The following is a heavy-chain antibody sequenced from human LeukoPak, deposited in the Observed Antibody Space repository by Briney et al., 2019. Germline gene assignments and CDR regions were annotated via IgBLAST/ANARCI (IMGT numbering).Heavy chain of an antibody. J-gene: IGHJ6*04. Sequence: GSLRLSCAASGFTFSNAWMSWVRQAPGKGLEWVGRIKSKTGGGTTDYAAPVKGRFTISRDDSKNTLYLQMNSLKTEDTAVYYCTIGPMVRGVIDYYGMDVWGKGTTVTVSS. CDR2: IKSKTGGGTT. CDR1: GFTFSNAW. D-gene: IGHD3-10*01. CDR3: TIGPMVRGVIDYYGMDV. V-gene: IGHV3-15*01.